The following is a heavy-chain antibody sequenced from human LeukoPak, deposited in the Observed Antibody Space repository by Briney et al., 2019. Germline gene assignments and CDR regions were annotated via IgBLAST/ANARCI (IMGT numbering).Heavy chain of an antibody. CDR3: ARRIAAAGAGGSDY. CDR2: IYSSGGT. D-gene: IGHD6-13*01. V-gene: IGHV3-66*04. J-gene: IGHJ4*02. Sequence: GGSLRLSCAASGFTVSNNYMSWVRQAPGKGLEWVSVIYSSGGTYYADSVKGRFTISRDNSRYTLYLQMNSLRAEDTAVYYCARRIAAAGAGGSDYWGQGTLVTVSS. CDR1: GFTVSNNY.